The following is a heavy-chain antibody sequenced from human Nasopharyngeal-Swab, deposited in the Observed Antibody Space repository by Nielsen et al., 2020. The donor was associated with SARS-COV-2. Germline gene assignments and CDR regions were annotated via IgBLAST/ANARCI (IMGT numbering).Heavy chain of an antibody. CDR3: ARDIGGSSGDY. CDR1: GFTVSSNY. CDR2: IYSGGST. Sequence: GESLKISCAASGFTVSSNYMSWVRQAPGKGLEWVSVIYSGGSTYYADSVKGRFTISRDNSKNTLYLQMNSLRAEDTAVYYCARDIGGSSGDYWGQGTLVTVFS. J-gene: IGHJ4*02. V-gene: IGHV3-53*01. D-gene: IGHD1-26*01.